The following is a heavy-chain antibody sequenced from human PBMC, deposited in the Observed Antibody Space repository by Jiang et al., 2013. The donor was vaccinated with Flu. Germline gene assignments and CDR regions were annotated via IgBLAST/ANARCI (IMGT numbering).Heavy chain of an antibody. V-gene: IGHV4-59*08. Sequence: LLKPSETLSLTCTVSGGSISSYYWSWIRQPPGKGLEWIGYIYYSGSTNYNPSLKSRVTISVDTSKNQFSLKLSSVTAADTAVYYCARLLGSGWTHYYYGMDVWGQGTTVTVSS. CDR3: ARLLGSGWTHYYYGMDV. D-gene: IGHD6-19*01. J-gene: IGHJ6*02. CDR2: IYYSGST. CDR1: GGSISSYY.